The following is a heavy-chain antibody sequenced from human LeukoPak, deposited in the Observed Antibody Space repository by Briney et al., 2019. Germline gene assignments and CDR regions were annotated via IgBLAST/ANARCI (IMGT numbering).Heavy chain of an antibody. Sequence: ASVTVSCKASGYTFTGYYMHWVRQAPGQGLEWMGWINPNSGGTNYAQKFQGRVTVTRDTSISTAYMELSRLRSDDTAVYYCARDYYDSSGYYYPKDYWGQGTLVTVSS. CDR1: GYTFTGYY. D-gene: IGHD3-22*01. CDR2: INPNSGGT. V-gene: IGHV1-2*02. CDR3: ARDYYDSSGYYYPKDY. J-gene: IGHJ4*02.